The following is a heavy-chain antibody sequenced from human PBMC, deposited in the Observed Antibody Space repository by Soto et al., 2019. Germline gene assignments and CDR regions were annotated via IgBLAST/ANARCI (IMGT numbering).Heavy chain of an antibody. V-gene: IGHV4-31*03. Sequence: SETLSLTCTVSGGSISSGGYYWSWIRQHPGEGLEWIGYIYYSGSTYYKPSLKSRVTISVDTSKNQFSLKLSSVTAADTAVYYCAREDYGDSDDAFDMWGQGTMVTV. D-gene: IGHD4-17*01. CDR2: IYYSGST. CDR3: AREDYGDSDDAFDM. J-gene: IGHJ3*02. CDR1: GGSISSGGYY.